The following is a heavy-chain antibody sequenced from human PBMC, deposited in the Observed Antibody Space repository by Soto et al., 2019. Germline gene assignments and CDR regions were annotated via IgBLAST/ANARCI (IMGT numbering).Heavy chain of an antibody. CDR2: ISYDGSNK. CDR3: AKSDSWFGEYYYYYYGMDV. J-gene: IGHJ6*02. Sequence: GGSLRLSCAASGFTFSSYGMHWVRQAPGKGLEWVAVISYDGSNKYYADSVKGRFTISRDNSKNTLYLQMNSLRAEDTAVYYCAKSDSWFGEYYYYYYGMDVWGQGTTVTVSS. D-gene: IGHD3-10*01. V-gene: IGHV3-30*18. CDR1: GFTFSSYG.